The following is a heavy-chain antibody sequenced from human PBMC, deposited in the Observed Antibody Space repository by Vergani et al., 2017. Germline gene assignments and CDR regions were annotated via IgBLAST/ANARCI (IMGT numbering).Heavy chain of an antibody. CDR3: TRFKGFYSSSRWYSAFPDY. Sequence: EVQLVESGGGLVKPGGSLRLSCAASGFTFSNAWMSWVRQAPGKGLEWVGFIRSKAYGGTTEYAASVKGRFTISRDDSKSIAYLQMNSLKTEDTAVYYCTRFKGFYSSSRWYSAFPDYWGQGTLVTVSS. V-gene: IGHV3-49*04. D-gene: IGHD6-13*01. J-gene: IGHJ4*02. CDR2: IRSKAYGGTT. CDR1: GFTFSNAW.